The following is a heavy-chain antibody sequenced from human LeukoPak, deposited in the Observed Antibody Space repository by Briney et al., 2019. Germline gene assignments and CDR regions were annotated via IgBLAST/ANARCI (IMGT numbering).Heavy chain of an antibody. CDR1: GGSFSGYY. J-gene: IGHJ4*02. D-gene: IGHD3-22*01. CDR2: INHSGST. Sequence: SETLSLTCAVYGGSFSGYYWSWIRQPPGKGLEWIGEINHSGSTNYNPSLKSRVTISVDTSKNQFSLKLGSVTAADTAVYYCARQSPYYYDSSGPSDYWGQGTLVTVSS. CDR3: ARQSPYYYDSSGPSDY. V-gene: IGHV4-34*01.